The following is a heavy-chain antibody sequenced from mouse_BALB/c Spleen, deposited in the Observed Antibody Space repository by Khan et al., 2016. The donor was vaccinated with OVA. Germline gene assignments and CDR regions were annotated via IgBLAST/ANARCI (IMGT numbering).Heavy chain of an antibody. CDR2: ISSGGDYT. CDR3: ASHLTGSFAY. J-gene: IGHJ3*01. Sequence: EVKLVESGGDLVKPGGSLKLSCAASGFTFSSYSMSWVRQTPDKRLEWVATISSGGDYTYYLDSVKGRFTISRYNAKNTLYSQIGSLKSEDTAMYYCASHLTGSFAYWGQGTLVTVSA. D-gene: IGHD4-1*01. CDR1: GFTFSSYS. V-gene: IGHV5-6*01.